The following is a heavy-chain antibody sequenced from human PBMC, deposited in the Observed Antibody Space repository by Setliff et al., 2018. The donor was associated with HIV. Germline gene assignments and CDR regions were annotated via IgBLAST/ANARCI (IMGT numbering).Heavy chain of an antibody. CDR3: ARAGSLGASDY. V-gene: IGHV4-61*09. CDR1: GGSISSDGYY. Sequence: LSLTCTVSGGSISSDGYYWSWIRQPAGKGLEWVGHIYTSGSTNYNPSLKSRLTVSIDSSKDQFFLRLTSVTAADTAVYYCARAGSLGASDYWGQGTLVTVSS. J-gene: IGHJ4*02. D-gene: IGHD3-10*01. CDR2: IYTSGST.